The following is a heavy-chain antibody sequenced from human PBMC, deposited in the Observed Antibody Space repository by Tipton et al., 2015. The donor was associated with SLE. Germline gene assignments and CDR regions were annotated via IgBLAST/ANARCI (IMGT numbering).Heavy chain of an antibody. CDR3: ARGSDWNYYFDS. J-gene: IGHJ4*02. V-gene: IGHV1-69*01. D-gene: IGHD1-7*01. CDR2: IIHIFGTA. Sequence: QSGAEVKKPGSSVKVSCKASGGTFSSYAITWVRQAPGQGLEWMGGIIHIFGTANYAQKFQGRVTITADESTITAYMDLSSLRSVDSAVYYCARGSDWNYYFDSWGQGTLGTVSS. CDR1: GGTFSSYA.